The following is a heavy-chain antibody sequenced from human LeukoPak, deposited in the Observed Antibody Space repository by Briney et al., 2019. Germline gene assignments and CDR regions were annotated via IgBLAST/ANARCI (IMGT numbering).Heavy chain of an antibody. CDR3: ARDRGGSHSVIDF. CDR2: ISSSSSTI. CDR1: GFTFSSYS. D-gene: IGHD1-26*01. Sequence: GGSLRLSCAASGFTFSSYSMNWVRQAPGKGLEWVSFISSSSSTIYYADSVKGRFTNSRDNAKNSLYLQMNSLRAQDTAVYYCARDRGGSHSVIDFWGQGTLVTVSS. J-gene: IGHJ4*02. V-gene: IGHV3-48*04.